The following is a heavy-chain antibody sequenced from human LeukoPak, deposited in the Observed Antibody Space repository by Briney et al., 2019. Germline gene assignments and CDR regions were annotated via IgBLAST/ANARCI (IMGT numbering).Heavy chain of an antibody. Sequence: PGGSLRLSCTASGFTFSTYDMNWVRQAPGKGLEWVSTVRVNGRSTYYADSVKGRLTISRDNSKNTLYLQMNSLRAEDTALYYCAKPGEASNYYFDYWSQGALVTVSS. CDR2: VRVNGRST. CDR1: GFTFSTYD. J-gene: IGHJ4*02. D-gene: IGHD2-21*01. V-gene: IGHV3-23*01. CDR3: AKPGEASNYYFDY.